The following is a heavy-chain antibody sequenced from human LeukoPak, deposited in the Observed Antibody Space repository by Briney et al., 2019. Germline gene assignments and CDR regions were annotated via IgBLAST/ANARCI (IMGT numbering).Heavy chain of an antibody. CDR2: IYYSGST. V-gene: IGHV4-39*01. D-gene: IGHD6-13*01. CDR1: GGSISSSSYY. J-gene: IGHJ4*02. Sequence: SETLSLTCTVSGGSISSSSYYWGWIRQPRGKGLEWIGSIYYSGSTYYNPSLKSRVTISVDTSKNQFSLKLSSVTAADTAVYYCARHIGSSWYWHFDYWGQGTLVTVSS. CDR3: ARHIGSSWYWHFDY.